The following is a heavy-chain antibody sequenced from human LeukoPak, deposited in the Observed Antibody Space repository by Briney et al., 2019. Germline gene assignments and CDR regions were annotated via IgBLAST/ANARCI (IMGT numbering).Heavy chain of an antibody. CDR1: DGSISSSSYH. V-gene: IGHV4-39*01. CDR3: ARHRSGAYSYGVLDY. Sequence: SETLSLTCTVSDGSISSSSYHWGWIRQPPGKGLEWIGSVYYSGNTYYNPSLKSRVTISVDTSKNQFSLKLSSVTAADTAVYYCARHRSGAYSYGVLDYWGQGTLVTVSS. J-gene: IGHJ4*02. D-gene: IGHD5-18*01. CDR2: VYYSGNT.